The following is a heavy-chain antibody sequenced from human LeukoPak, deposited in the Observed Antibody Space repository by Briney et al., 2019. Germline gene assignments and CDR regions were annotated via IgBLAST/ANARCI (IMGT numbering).Heavy chain of an antibody. CDR2: IYYGGST. CDR3: ARDIAAAGSDYFDY. V-gene: IGHV4-31*03. J-gene: IGHJ4*02. CDR1: GGSISSGGYY. Sequence: SETLSLTCTVSGGSISSGGYYWSWIRQHPGKGLEWIGYIYYGGSTYYNPSLKSRVTISVDTSKNQFSLKLSSVTAADTAVYYCARDIAAAGSDYFDYWGQGTLVTVSS. D-gene: IGHD6-13*01.